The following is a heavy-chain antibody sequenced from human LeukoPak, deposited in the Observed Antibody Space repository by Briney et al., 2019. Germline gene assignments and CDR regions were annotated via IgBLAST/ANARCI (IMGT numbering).Heavy chain of an antibody. CDR3: ARLRVGAPHWFFDY. D-gene: IGHD1-26*01. CDR2: INPSGGST. CDR1: GYTFTSYY. J-gene: IGHJ4*02. V-gene: IGHV1-46*01. Sequence: ASVKVSCKASGYTFTSYYMHWMRQAPGQGLEWMGIINPSGGSTSYAQKFQGRVTMTTDTSTSTAYMELRSLRSDDTAVYYCARLRVGAPHWFFDYWGQGTLVTVSS.